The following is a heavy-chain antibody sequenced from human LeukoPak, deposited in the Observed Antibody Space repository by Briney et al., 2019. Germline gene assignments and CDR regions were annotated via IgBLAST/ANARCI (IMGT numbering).Heavy chain of an antibody. CDR1: GGTFSSYA. D-gene: IGHD3-10*01. J-gene: IGHJ6*02. Sequence: GSSVKVSCKASGGTFSSYAISWVRQAPGQGLEWMGRIIPILGIANYAQKFQGRVTITADKSTSTAYMELSSLRSEDTAVYCCARPAGGPYYYYGMDVWGQGTTVTVSS. V-gene: IGHV1-69*04. CDR3: ARPAGGPYYYYGMDV. CDR2: IIPILGIA.